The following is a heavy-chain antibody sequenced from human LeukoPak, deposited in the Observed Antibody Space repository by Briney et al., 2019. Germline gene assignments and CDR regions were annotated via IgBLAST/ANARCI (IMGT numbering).Heavy chain of an antibody. CDR3: ARREGSHYSVDL. Sequence: SETLSLTCTVSGASLSSYYWSWIRLPPGKGLESIGSIYYSGVTNFNPSLKRRIAMSVDTSRNLFSLKLSSVTAADTAVYFCARREGSHYSVDLWGQGTTLTVSS. CDR2: IYYSGVT. D-gene: IGHD2-15*01. CDR1: GASLSSYY. V-gene: IGHV4-59*08. J-gene: IGHJ6*02.